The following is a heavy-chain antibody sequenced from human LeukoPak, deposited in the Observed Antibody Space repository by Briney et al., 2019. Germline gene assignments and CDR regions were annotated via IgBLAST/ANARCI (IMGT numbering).Heavy chain of an antibody. CDR1: GYTFTGYY. J-gene: IGHJ4*02. CDR2: INPNSGGT. V-gene: IGHV1-2*02. Sequence: GASVKVSCKASGYTFTGYYMHWVRQAPGQGLEWMGWINPNSGGTNYAQKFQGRVTMTRDTSISTAYMELSRLRSDDTAVYYCARGIRIVVVPAAIRFDYRGQGTLVTVSS. CDR3: ARGIRIVVVPAAIRFDY. D-gene: IGHD2-2*02.